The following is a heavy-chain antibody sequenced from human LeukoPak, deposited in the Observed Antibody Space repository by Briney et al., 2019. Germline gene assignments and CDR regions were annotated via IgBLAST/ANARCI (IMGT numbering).Heavy chain of an antibody. CDR2: IYTSGST. CDR3: ARGYNWNPEDAFDI. Sequence: PSETLSVTSTVSGVSISSSNSYWSWLRHPAGKGPEWIARIYTSGSTNYNPSLKSRVTMSVDTSKNQFYLKLSSVTDADTAVYYCARGYNWNPEDAFDIWGQGTMVTVSS. CDR1: GVSISSSNSY. D-gene: IGHD1-1*01. V-gene: IGHV4-61*02. J-gene: IGHJ3*02.